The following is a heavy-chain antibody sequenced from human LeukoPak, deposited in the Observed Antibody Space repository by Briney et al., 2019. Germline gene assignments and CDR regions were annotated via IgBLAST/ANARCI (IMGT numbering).Heavy chain of an antibody. Sequence: SETLSLTCTVSGCSISNGDYHWSWIRQPPGKSLEWIGYIYYSGSTYYNPSLKSRATISVDTSKNQFSLKLSSVTAADTAVYYCARGLRLSWSPTDYWGQGTLVTVSS. V-gene: IGHV4-30-4*01. CDR1: GCSISNGDYH. J-gene: IGHJ4*02. CDR2: IYYSGST. CDR3: ARGLRLSWSPTDY.